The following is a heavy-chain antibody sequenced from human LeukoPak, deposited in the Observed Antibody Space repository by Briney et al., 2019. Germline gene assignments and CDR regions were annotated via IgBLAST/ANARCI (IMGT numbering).Heavy chain of an antibody. D-gene: IGHD2-15*01. V-gene: IGHV3-48*04. Sequence: GGSLRLSCAASGFTFSSYGMSWVRQAPGKGLEWVSYISSSGSTIYYADSVKGRFTISRDNAKNSLYLQMNSLRAEDTAVYYCARSVCSGGSCYYYYYYMDVWGKGTTVTISS. CDR2: ISSSGSTI. J-gene: IGHJ6*03. CDR1: GFTFSSYG. CDR3: ARSVCSGGSCYYYYYYMDV.